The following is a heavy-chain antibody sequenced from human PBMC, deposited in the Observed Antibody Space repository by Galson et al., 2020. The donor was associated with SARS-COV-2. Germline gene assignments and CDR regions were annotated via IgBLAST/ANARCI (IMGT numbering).Heavy chain of an antibody. CDR1: GFTFSSYW. D-gene: IGHD6-13*01. CDR3: ARVGSSSWYFDY. Sequence: GESLKISCAASGFTFSSYWMSWVRQAPGKGLEWVANIKRDGSEKYYVDSVKGRFTISRDNAKNSLYLQMNSLRAEDTAVYYCARVGSSSWYFDYWGQGTLVTVSS. V-gene: IGHV3-7*03. J-gene: IGHJ4*02. CDR2: IKRDGSEK.